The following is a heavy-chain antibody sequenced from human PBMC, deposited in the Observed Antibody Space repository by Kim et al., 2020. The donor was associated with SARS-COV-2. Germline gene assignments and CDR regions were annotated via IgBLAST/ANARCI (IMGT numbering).Heavy chain of an antibody. Sequence: ASVKVSCKASGYTFTSYAMHWVRQAPGQRLEWMGWINAGNGNTKYSQKFQGRVTITRDTSASTAYMELSSLRSEDTAVYYCARVGGLGYDIVVVPAELRGAAFDIWGQGTMVTVSS. D-gene: IGHD2-2*01. V-gene: IGHV1-3*01. CDR1: GYTFTSYA. J-gene: IGHJ3*02. CDR3: ARVGGLGYDIVVVPAELRGAAFDI. CDR2: INAGNGNT.